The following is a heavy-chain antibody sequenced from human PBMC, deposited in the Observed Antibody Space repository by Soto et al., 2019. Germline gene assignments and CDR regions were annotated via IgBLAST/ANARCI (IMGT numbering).Heavy chain of an antibody. CDR1: GGSISSGGYY. CDR3: ARYVVVVAATSGRNWFDP. Sequence: SETLSVTCTVAGGSISSGGYYWSWIRQHPGKGLEWIGYIYYSGSTYYNPSLKSRVTISVDTSKNQFSLKLSSVTAADTAVYYCARYVVVVAATSGRNWFDPWGQGTLVTVSS. CDR2: IYYSGST. J-gene: IGHJ5*02. D-gene: IGHD2-15*01. V-gene: IGHV4-31*03.